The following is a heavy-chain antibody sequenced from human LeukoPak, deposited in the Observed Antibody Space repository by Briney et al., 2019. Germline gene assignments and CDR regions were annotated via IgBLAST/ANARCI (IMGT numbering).Heavy chain of an antibody. CDR2: ISSSSSNI. V-gene: IGHV3-21*01. CDR3: ARDPIGVEDAFDI. J-gene: IGHJ3*02. CDR1: GFTFSSYS. D-gene: IGHD3-3*01. Sequence: GGSLRLSCAASGFTFSSYSMNWVRQAPGKGLEWVSSISSSSSNIYYADSVKGRFTISRDNAKNSLYLQVNSLSAEDTAVYYCARDPIGVEDAFDIWGQGTLVTVSS.